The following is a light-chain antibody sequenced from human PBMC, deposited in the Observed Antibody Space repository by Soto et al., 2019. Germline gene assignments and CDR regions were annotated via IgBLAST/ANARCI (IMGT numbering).Light chain of an antibody. Sequence: EIVLTQSPATLSLSPGERATLSCRASQSVSSYLAWYQQKPGQAPRLLIYDASNRATGIPARFSGSGSGTDFALTIRSLEPEDFAVYYCRHRSNWPLTFGGGTKVEIK. CDR1: QSVSSY. CDR2: DAS. V-gene: IGKV3-11*01. J-gene: IGKJ4*01. CDR3: RHRSNWPLT.